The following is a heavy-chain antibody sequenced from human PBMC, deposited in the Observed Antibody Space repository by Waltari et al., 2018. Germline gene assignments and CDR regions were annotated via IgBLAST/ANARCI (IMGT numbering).Heavy chain of an antibody. CDR2: IYSGGST. CDR3: AKVNRGADAFDI. V-gene: IGHV3-23*03. Sequence: EVQLLESGGGLVQPGGSLRLSCAASGFTFSSYAMSWVRQAPGKGLEWVSVIYSGGSTYYADSVKGRFTISRDNSKNTLYLQMNSLRAEDTAVYYCAKVNRGADAFDIWGQGTMVTVSS. D-gene: IGHD3-10*01. CDR1: GFTFSSYA. J-gene: IGHJ3*02.